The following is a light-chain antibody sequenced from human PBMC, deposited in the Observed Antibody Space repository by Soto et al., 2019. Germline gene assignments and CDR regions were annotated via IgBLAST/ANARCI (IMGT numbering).Light chain of an antibody. Sequence: EIVLTQSPDTLSLSAGERATLSCRASQSVRSSLAWYQQKPGQAPRLLIYDASNRATGIPARFSGSGSGTDFTLTISSVEPEDFAVYYCQQRSNWPPEVTFGPGTKVDIK. CDR3: QQRSNWPPEVT. CDR1: QSVRSS. J-gene: IGKJ3*01. V-gene: IGKV3-11*01. CDR2: DAS.